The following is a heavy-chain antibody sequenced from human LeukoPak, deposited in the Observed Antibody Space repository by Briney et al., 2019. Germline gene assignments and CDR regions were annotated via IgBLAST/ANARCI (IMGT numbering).Heavy chain of an antibody. CDR3: ARRSCGGDCYSAFDY. D-gene: IGHD2-21*01. CDR1: GFTFSSNA. CDR2: VSVSADST. V-gene: IGHV3-23*01. J-gene: IGHJ4*02. Sequence: PGGSLRPSCAASGFTFSSNAMSWVRQAPGKGLEWVSAVSVSADSTYHADSVKGRFTISRDNAKNSLYLQMNSLRAEDTALYYCARRSCGGDCYSAFDYWGQGTLVTVSS.